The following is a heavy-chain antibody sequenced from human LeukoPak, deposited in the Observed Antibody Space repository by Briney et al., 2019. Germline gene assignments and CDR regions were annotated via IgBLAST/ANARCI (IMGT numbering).Heavy chain of an antibody. J-gene: IGHJ4*02. CDR1: GFTFSSYG. CDR2: IRYDGSNK. V-gene: IGHV3-30*02. D-gene: IGHD2-15*01. Sequence: GGSLRLSCAASGFTFSSYGMHWVRQAPGKGLEWVAFIRYDGSNKYYADSVKGRFTISRDNSKNTLYLQMNSLRAGDTAVYYCAKVYRYCSGGSCYSPYFDYWGQGTLVTVSS. CDR3: AKVYRYCSGGSCYSPYFDY.